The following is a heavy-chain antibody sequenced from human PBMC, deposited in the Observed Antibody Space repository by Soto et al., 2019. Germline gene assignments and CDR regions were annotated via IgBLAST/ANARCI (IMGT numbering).Heavy chain of an antibody. CDR2: IVPIYRTA. V-gene: IGHV1-69*13. D-gene: IGHD6-13*01. J-gene: IGHJ4*02. CDR3: ARDSGAKLSSS. Sequence: SVKVSCKASGGTFSSYRFSWVRQARGQGLEWLGGIVPIYRTADYAQKFQGRVTITADESTRTVYMELSSLKSQDTALYYCARDSGAKLSSSWGQGTLVTVSS. CDR1: GGTFSSYR.